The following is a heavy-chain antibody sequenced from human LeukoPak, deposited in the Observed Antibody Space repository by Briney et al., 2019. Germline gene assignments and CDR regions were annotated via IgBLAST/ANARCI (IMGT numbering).Heavy chain of an antibody. CDR1: GYTFTSCD. J-gene: IGHJ3*02. Sequence: ASVKVSCKASGYTFTSCDINWVRQATGQGLEWMGWMNPNSGNTGYAQKLKGRVTMTRNTSINTAYMEMSSLRADDTAVYYCARRKANHDAFDIWGQGAMVTVSS. V-gene: IGHV1-8*01. CDR2: MNPNSGNT. CDR3: ARRKANHDAFDI. D-gene: IGHD1-14*01.